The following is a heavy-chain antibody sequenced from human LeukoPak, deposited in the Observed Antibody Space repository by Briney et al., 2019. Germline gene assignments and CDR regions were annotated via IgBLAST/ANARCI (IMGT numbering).Heavy chain of an antibody. CDR1: GGSLSGSY. CDR2: INQSGNS. D-gene: IGHD4-11*01. Sequence: SETLSLTCDVNGGSLSGSYWSWIRQSPEKGLEWIGEINQSGNSNYNPSLKCRVTILVDTSKNQFSLKLSSVTAADTAVYYCARQKPSTFRQYGRGRPLDSWGQGTLVTVSS. V-gene: IGHV4-34*01. CDR3: ARQKPSTFRQYGRGRPLDS. J-gene: IGHJ4*02.